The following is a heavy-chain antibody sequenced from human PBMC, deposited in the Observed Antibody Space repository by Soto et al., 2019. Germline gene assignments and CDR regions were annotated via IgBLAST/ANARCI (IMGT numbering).Heavy chain of an antibody. V-gene: IGHV3-33*01. CDR2: IWYDGSIK. J-gene: IGHJ6*02. CDR1: GFTFSSHG. Sequence: QVQVVESGGGVVQPGRSLRLSCSASGFTFSSHGTHWVRQAPGKGLEWVAVIWYDGSIKYYADSVKGRFTISRDNSRNTLYLQMNSLRAEDTAVYFCARGVGNYYYAMDVWGQGTTVTVSS. D-gene: IGHD7-27*01. CDR3: ARGVGNYYYAMDV.